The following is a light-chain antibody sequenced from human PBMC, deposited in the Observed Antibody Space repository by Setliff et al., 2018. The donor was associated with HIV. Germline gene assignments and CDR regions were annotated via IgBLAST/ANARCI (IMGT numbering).Light chain of an antibody. CDR3: SSYAITNTLP. J-gene: IGLJ1*01. V-gene: IGLV2-14*01. CDR1: SRDVGGYSY. Sequence: QSVLTQPASVSGSPGQSITISCTGTSRDVGGYSYVSWYQQHPGKAPKLIIYEVRNRPSGVSNRFSGSKSGNTASLTISGLQAEDDADYYCSSYAITNTLPFGTGTKVTVL. CDR2: EVR.